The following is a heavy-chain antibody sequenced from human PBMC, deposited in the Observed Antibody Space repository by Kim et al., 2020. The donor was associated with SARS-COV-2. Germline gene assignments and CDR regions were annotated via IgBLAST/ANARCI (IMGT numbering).Heavy chain of an antibody. J-gene: IGHJ4*02. V-gene: IGHV3-23*01. Sequence: YANSVKGRLTISRDNSTNTLYLQMNSLRAEDTAVYYCAKGGFGESFPDYWGQGTLVTVSS. CDR3: AKGGFGESFPDY. D-gene: IGHD3-10*01.